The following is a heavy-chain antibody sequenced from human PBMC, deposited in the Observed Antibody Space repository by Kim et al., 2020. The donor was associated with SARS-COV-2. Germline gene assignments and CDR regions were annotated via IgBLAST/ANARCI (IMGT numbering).Heavy chain of an antibody. CDR3: ARDTHYYCSGGSCYSDMTTVAFDY. D-gene: IGHD2-15*01. V-gene: IGHV3-11*05. J-gene: IGHJ4*02. CDR2: ISSSSSYT. CDR1: GFTFSDYY. Sequence: GGSLRLSCAASGFTFSDYYMSWIRQAPGKGLEWVSYISSSSSYTNYADSVKGRFTISRDNAKNSLYLQMNSLRAEDTAVYYCARDTHYYCSGGSCYSDMTTVAFDYWGQGTLVTVSS.